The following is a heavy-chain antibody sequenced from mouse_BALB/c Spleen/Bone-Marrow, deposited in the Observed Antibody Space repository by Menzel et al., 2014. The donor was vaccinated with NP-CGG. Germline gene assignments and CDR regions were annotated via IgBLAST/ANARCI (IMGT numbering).Heavy chain of an antibody. V-gene: IGHV14-3*02. D-gene: IGHD4-1*01. Sequence: QLQQSGAELVKPGASVKLSCTASGFNIKDTYMHWVKQRPEQGLEWIGRIDPANGNTKYDPKFQGKATITAGTSSNTDYLQLSSLTSEDTAVYYCARWEYDAMDYWGQGPSVTVSS. J-gene: IGHJ4*01. CDR1: GFNIKDTY. CDR3: ARWEYDAMDY. CDR2: IDPANGNT.